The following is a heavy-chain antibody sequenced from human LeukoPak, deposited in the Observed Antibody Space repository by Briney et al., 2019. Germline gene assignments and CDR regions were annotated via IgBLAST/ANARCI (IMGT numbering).Heavy chain of an antibody. Sequence: GGSLRLSCAASGFTLSSYAMSWVRQAPGKGLEWVSAISGRGGSTYYADSVKGRFTITRDNSKNTLYLQMNSLRAEDTAVYYCAKDIPGYSSGWYVSLPGYWGQGTLVTVSS. CDR3: AKDIPGYSSGWYVSLPGY. V-gene: IGHV3-23*01. CDR2: ISGRGGST. J-gene: IGHJ4*02. D-gene: IGHD6-19*01. CDR1: GFTLSSYA.